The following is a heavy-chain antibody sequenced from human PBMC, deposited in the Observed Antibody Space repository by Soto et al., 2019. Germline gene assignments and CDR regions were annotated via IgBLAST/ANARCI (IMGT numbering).Heavy chain of an antibody. CDR3: ARAMSDGSGSYYYYYYGMDV. Sequence: QVQLVQSGAEVKKPGASVKVSCKASGYTFTGYYMHWVRQAPGQGLEWMGWINPNSGGTNYAQKFQGWVTMTRDTSISTAYMELSRLRSDDTAVYYCARAMSDGSGSYYYYYYGMDVWSQGTTVTVSS. J-gene: IGHJ6*02. CDR2: INPNSGGT. V-gene: IGHV1-2*04. CDR1: GYTFTGYY. D-gene: IGHD3-10*01.